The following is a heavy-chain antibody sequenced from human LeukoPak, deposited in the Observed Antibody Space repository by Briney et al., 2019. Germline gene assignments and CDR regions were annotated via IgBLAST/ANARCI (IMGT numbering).Heavy chain of an antibody. CDR1: GDSISNSGYY. Sequence: SETLSLTCTVSGDSISNSGYYWDWIRQSPGKGLEWIGSINHSGTTYYEPSLKSRVTISVDASKNQFSLKLSSVTAADTTIYYCARKKLVARGFFDFWGRGIPVTVSS. J-gene: IGHJ4*02. V-gene: IGHV4-39*01. CDR3: ARKKLVARGFFDF. CDR2: INHSGTT. D-gene: IGHD6-13*01.